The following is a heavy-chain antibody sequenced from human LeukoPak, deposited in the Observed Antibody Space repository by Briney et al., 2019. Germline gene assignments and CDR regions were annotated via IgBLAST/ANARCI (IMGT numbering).Heavy chain of an antibody. CDR2: ISAYNGNT. D-gene: IGHD6-19*01. CDR1: GYTFTSYG. V-gene: IGHV1-18*01. CDR3: ARTIAVAGHDAFDI. Sequence: ASVKVSCTASGYTFTSYGISWVRQAPGQGLEWMGWISAYNGNTNYAQKLQGRVTMTTDTSTSTAYMELRSLRSDDTAVYYCARTIAVAGHDAFDIWGQGTMVTVPS. J-gene: IGHJ3*02.